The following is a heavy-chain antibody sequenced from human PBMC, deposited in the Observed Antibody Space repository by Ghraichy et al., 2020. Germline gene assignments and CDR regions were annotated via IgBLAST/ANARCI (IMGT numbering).Heavy chain of an antibody. V-gene: IGHV3-21*01. J-gene: IGHJ4*02. D-gene: IGHD3-10*02. CDR1: GSNFSNYN. Sequence: GGSLRLSCAASGSNFSNYNMNWVRQAPGKGLEWVSSIGSSSNYINYADSMKGRFTISRDNAKNSLYLQMNSLRAEDTAVYYCARDVRQHNPMTTRRYFDYWGQGTLVTVSS. CDR3: ARDVRQHNPMTTRRYFDY. CDR2: IGSSSNYI.